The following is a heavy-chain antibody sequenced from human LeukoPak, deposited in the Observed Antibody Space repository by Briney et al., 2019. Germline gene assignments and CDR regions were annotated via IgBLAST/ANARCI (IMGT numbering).Heavy chain of an antibody. CDR3: ARSAVTTSIGFDP. D-gene: IGHD4-17*01. J-gene: IGHJ5*02. V-gene: IGHV4-31*03. CDR2: IYYSGST. Sequence: PSQTLSLTCTVSGGSISSGGYYWSWIRQHPGKGLEWIGYIYYSGSTYYNPPLKSRVTISVDTSKNQFSLKLSSVTAADTAVYYCARSAVTTSIGFDPWGQGTLVTVSS. CDR1: GGSISSGGYY.